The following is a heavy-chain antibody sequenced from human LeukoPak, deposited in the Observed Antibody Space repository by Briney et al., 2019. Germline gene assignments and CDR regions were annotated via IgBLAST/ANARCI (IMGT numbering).Heavy chain of an antibody. D-gene: IGHD2-21*02. CDR2: INPNSGGT. Sequence: GASVKVSCKASGYTFTGYYMHWVRQAPGQGLEWMGRINPNSGGTNYAQKFQGRVTMTRDTSISTAYMELSRMRSDDTAVYYCARDFPIVVVTGGDYWGQGTLVTVSS. CDR1: GYTFTGYY. V-gene: IGHV1-2*06. CDR3: ARDFPIVVVTGGDY. J-gene: IGHJ4*02.